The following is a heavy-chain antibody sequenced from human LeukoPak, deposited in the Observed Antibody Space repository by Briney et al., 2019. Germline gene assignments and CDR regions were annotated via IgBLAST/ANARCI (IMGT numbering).Heavy chain of an antibody. CDR3: ARLGYYDILTGYFSNWFDP. CDR1: GSSFTSYW. D-gene: IGHD3-9*01. J-gene: IGHJ5*02. V-gene: IGHV5-51*01. CDR2: IYPGDSDN. Sequence: GESLKISCKGSGSSFTSYWIGWVRQMPGKGLEWMGIIYPGDSDNRYSTSFQGRVTISADKSISTAYLQWRSLKASDTSMYYCARLGYYDILTGYFSNWFDPWGQGTLVTISS.